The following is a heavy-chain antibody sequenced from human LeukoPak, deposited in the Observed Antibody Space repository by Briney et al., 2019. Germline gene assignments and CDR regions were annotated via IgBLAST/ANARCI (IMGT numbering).Heavy chain of an antibody. Sequence: GGSLRLSCAASGFTFSSYWMHWVRQAPGKGLEWVAVIWYDGSNKYYADSVKGRFTIPRDNSKNTLYLQMNSLRAEDTAVYYCARDRGSGWYRLGFDYWGQGTLVTVSS. CDR1: GFTFSSYW. J-gene: IGHJ4*02. D-gene: IGHD6-19*01. CDR3: ARDRGSGWYRLGFDY. CDR2: IWYDGSNK. V-gene: IGHV3-33*08.